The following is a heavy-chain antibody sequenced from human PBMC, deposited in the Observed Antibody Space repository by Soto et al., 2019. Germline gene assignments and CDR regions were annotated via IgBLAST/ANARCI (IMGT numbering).Heavy chain of an antibody. CDR1: GYTLTSYA. J-gene: IGHJ4*02. D-gene: IGHD1-7*01. CDR2: INAGNGNT. V-gene: IGHV1-3*01. CDR3: ARFPGITGTTGDY. Sequence: QVQLVQSGAEVKKPGASVKVSCKASGYTLTSYAMHWVRQAPGQRLEWMGWINAGNGNTKYSQKFQGRVTITRDTSASTAYMELSSLRSEDTAVYYCARFPGITGTTGDYWGQGTLVTVSS.